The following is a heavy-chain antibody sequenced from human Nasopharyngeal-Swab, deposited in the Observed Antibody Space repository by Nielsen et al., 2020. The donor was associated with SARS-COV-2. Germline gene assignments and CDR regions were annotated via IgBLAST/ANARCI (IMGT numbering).Heavy chain of an antibody. CDR2: ISDDGKSE. V-gene: IGHV3-30*18. CDR3: VKVDVWAGCY. CDR1: GFTFSTSG. Sequence: GESLKISCAAPGFTFSTSGMHWVRQAPGKGPEWVAVISDDGKSEYYGDSVKGRFTISRDNSKNTLYLQMNNLKTEDTAFYYCVKVDVWAGCYWGQGSLVTVSS. J-gene: IGHJ4*02. D-gene: IGHD3-10*01.